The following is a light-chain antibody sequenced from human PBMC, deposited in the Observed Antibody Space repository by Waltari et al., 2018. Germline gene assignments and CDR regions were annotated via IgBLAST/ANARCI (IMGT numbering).Light chain of an antibody. V-gene: IGLV2-23*02. J-gene: IGLJ3*02. CDR2: QVN. Sequence: QSVLTQPASVSGSPGQSITISCTGTSTDIGYYNLVPWYQQYPGKAPKVMIYQVNNRPSETSNRFSGSKSGNTASLTISGLQAEDEADYYCCSYADSRTWVFGGGTKLTVL. CDR1: STDIGYYNL. CDR3: CSYADSRTWV.